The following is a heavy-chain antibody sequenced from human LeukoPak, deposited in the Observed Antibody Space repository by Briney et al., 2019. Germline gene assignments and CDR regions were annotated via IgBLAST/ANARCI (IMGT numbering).Heavy chain of an antibody. CDR3: ARDDYGDYESPYYYGMDV. V-gene: IGHV1-18*01. J-gene: IGHJ6*02. D-gene: IGHD4-17*01. Sequence: ASVKVSCKASGYTFTSYGISWVRQAPGQGLEWMGWISAYNGNTNYAQELQGRVTMTTDTSTSTAYMELRSLRSDDTAVYYCARDDYGDYESPYYYGMDVWGQGTTVTVSS. CDR2: ISAYNGNT. CDR1: GYTFTSYG.